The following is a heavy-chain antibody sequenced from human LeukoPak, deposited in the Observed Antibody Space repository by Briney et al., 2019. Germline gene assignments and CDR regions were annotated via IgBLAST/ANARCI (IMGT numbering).Heavy chain of an antibody. V-gene: IGHV1-69*04. CDR2: IIPIFGIA. Sequence: SVKVSCKASGGTFSSYAISWVRQAPGQGLEWMGRIIPIFGIANYAQKFQGRVTITADKSTSTAYMELGSLRSEDTAVYYCARVQVEGGYQRSIAAAGEGWFDPWGQGTLVTVSS. D-gene: IGHD6-13*01. CDR3: ARVQVEGGYQRSIAAAGEGWFDP. CDR1: GGTFSSYA. J-gene: IGHJ5*02.